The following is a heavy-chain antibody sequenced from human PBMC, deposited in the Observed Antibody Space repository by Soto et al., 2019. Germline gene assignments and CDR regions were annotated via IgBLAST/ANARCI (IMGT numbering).Heavy chain of an antibody. Sequence: QPGGSLRLSCTASGFTFGDYAMSWFRQAPGKGLEWVGFIRSKAYGGTTEYAASVKGRFTISRDDSKSIAYLQMNSLKTEDTAVYYCTRSGRGTIFGVVTLTYYYYYYGMDVWGQGTTVTVSS. D-gene: IGHD3-3*01. CDR3: TRSGRGTIFGVVTLTYYYYYYGMDV. J-gene: IGHJ6*02. CDR2: IRSKAYGGTT. V-gene: IGHV3-49*03. CDR1: GFTFGDYA.